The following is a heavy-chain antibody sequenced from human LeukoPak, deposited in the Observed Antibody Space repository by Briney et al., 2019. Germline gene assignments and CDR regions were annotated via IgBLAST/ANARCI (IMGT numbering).Heavy chain of an antibody. CDR2: IKPDGSVG. D-gene: IGHD6-13*01. CDR3: TQNLVAAAGDH. Sequence: GGSLRLSCAASGFTFSNYWMTWVRQAPGKGLEWVANIKPDGSVGYYVDSVRGRLIISRDSAGNSLYLQMNSLRVEDTAVYYCTQNLVAAAGDHWGQGTLLIVSS. J-gene: IGHJ4*02. V-gene: IGHV3-7*01. CDR1: GFTFSNYW.